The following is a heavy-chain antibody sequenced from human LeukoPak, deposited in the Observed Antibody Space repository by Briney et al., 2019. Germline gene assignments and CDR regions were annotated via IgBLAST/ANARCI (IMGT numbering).Heavy chain of an antibody. CDR3: ARDRRVGCSFTTCYLFDY. CDR2: FSGSGDTT. D-gene: IGHD2-2*01. Sequence: PGGSLRLSCAASGFTFNSYAMSWVRQAPGKGLEWVSLFSGSGDTTYYTGSVKGRFTISRDNSKNTLYLQMNSLRAEDTAVYYCARDRRVGCSFTTCYLFDYWGQGTLVTVSS. V-gene: IGHV3-23*01. CDR1: GFTFNSYA. J-gene: IGHJ4*02.